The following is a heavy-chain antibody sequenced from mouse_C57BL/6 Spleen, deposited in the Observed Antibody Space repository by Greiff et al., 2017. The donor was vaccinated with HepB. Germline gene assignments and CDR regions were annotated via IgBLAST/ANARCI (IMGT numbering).Heavy chain of an antibody. CDR3: ARWDYYFDY. CDR1: GYTFTSYT. CDR2: INPSSGYT. J-gene: IGHJ2*01. Sequence: VMLVESGAELARPGASVKMSCKASGYTFTSYTMHWVKQRPGQGLEWIGYINPSSGYTKYNQKFKDKATLTADKSSSTAYMQPSSLTSEDSAVYYCARWDYYFDYWGQGTTLTVSA. D-gene: IGHD4-1*01. V-gene: IGHV1-4*01.